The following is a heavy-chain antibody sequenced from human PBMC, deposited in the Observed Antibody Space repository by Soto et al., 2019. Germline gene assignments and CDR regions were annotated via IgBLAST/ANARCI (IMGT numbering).Heavy chain of an antibody. J-gene: IGHJ4*02. Sequence: SQTLSLTCAISGDSVSSNSSSWNWIRPSPSRGLEWLGRTYYRSKWYNDYAVSVKSRITINPDTSKNQFSLQLNSVTPEDTAVYYCARDPYDFWSGYYSPFDYWGQGTLVTVSS. V-gene: IGHV6-1*01. CDR2: TYYRSKWYN. CDR1: GDSVSSNSSS. D-gene: IGHD3-3*01. CDR3: ARDPYDFWSGYYSPFDY.